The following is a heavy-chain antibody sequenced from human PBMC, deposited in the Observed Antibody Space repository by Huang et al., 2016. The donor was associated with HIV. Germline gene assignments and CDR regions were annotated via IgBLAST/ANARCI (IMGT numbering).Heavy chain of an antibody. Sequence: VQLVESGGGVVQPGRSLRLACAACGFSFSTYGLHWVRQAPGKGLEWVAVISYDGSNKYYAHSVKGRFTISRDTSENKVYLQMNSLRHEDTAVYYCAKDGADEEWDIDYWGQGTLVTVSS. CDR2: ISYDGSNK. J-gene: IGHJ4*02. CDR1: GFSFSTYG. CDR3: AKDGADEEWDIDY. V-gene: IGHV3-30*18. D-gene: IGHD1-26*01.